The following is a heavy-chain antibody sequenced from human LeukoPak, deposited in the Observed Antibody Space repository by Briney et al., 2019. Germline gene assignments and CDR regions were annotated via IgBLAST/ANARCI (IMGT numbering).Heavy chain of an antibody. D-gene: IGHD2-2*01. CDR3: ARDHAYRADY. J-gene: IGHJ4*02. Sequence: GGSLRLSCVASGFTFSRYWMSWVRQAPGKGLEWVAKIKQDGSGEYYLDSVKGRFTISRDNAKNSLYLQMSSLTAEDTAIYYCARDHAYRADYWGQGTLVTVSS. V-gene: IGHV3-7*01. CDR2: IKQDGSGE. CDR1: GFTFSRYW.